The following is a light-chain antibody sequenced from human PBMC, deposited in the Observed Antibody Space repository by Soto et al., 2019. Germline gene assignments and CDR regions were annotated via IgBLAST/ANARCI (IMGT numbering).Light chain of an antibody. J-gene: IGKJ4*01. CDR3: QHRSNWPKLA. Sequence: EIVLTQSQATLSLSPGERATLSCRASQSVSSYLAWYQQKPGQAPRLLIYDASNRYTGITARFSGSGSGTDFTLTISSLEPDDFAVYYCQHRSNWPKLACGGRTKVVIK. V-gene: IGKV3-11*01. CDR1: QSVSSY. CDR2: DAS.